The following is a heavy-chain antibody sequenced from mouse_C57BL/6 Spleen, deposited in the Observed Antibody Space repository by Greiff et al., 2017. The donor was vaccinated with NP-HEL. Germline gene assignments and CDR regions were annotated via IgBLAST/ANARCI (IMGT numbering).Heavy chain of an antibody. J-gene: IGHJ3*01. Sequence: EVKLMESGGGLVQPGGSLSLSCAASGFTFTDYYMSWVRQPPGKALEWLGFIRHKANGYTTESSASGKGRFTTSRDNSQTILYRQMNALRSEDRATYLCARSLFYCRIPWFAYWGQGTLVTVSA. V-gene: IGHV7-3*01. CDR1: GFTFTDYY. CDR3: ARSLFYCRIPWFAY. D-gene: IGHD2-14*01. CDR2: IRHKANGYTT.